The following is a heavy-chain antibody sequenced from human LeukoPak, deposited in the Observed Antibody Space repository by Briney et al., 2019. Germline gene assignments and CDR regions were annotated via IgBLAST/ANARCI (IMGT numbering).Heavy chain of an antibody. D-gene: IGHD6-13*01. Sequence: GESLKISCKVSGANLTTFWIGWVRQMPGKGLEWMGIICPGDSDTRYSPSFQGQVTISADKSISTAYLQWSSLKASDTAIYYCAVVPYSNLPGREYWGQGTLVTVSS. CDR3: AVVPYSNLPGREY. CDR2: ICPGDSDT. CDR1: GANLTTFW. V-gene: IGHV5-51*01. J-gene: IGHJ4*02.